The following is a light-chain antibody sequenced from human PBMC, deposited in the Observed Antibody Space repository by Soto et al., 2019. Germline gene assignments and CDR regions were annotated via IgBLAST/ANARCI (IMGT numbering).Light chain of an antibody. V-gene: IGLV2-23*01. CDR2: EGF. Sequence: QSPLTQPASVSGSPGQSITIPCTGTSSDVGGSGLVSWYQFHPGKAPKLLIFEGFKRPSGVSNRFSGSKSGSTASLTISGLQAEDEAYYYCCSYAGRSSWDVVFGGGTKVTVL. CDR3: CSYAGRSSWDVV. J-gene: IGLJ2*01. CDR1: SSDVGGSGL.